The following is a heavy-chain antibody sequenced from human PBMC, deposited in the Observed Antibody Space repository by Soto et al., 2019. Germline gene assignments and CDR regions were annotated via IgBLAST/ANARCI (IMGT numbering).Heavy chain of an antibody. CDR1: SGPTSSHN. J-gene: IGHJ6*02. CDR3: VRRGIGNLHGLVDV. Sequence: QVQLQQSGPGLVKPSETLSLTCSVSSGPTSSHNWGWIRQTPGRGLEWIGYVYSTGGTSYNPSLNRRVTISADTSTNHLALTLTSVTAADTAVYYCVRRGIGNLHGLVDVWGQGTTVRVSS. V-gene: IGHV4-59*08. CDR2: VYSTGGT. D-gene: IGHD3-16*01.